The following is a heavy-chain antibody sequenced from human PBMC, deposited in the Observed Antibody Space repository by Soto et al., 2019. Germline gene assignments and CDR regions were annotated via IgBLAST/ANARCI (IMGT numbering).Heavy chain of an antibody. CDR1: GGTFSSYA. V-gene: IGHV1-69*06. CDR3: ASLGYCSGGSCYFDY. J-gene: IGHJ4*02. Sequence: XSVKVSCKASGGTFSSYAISWVRQAPGQGLEWMGGIIPIFGTANYAQKFQGRVTITADKSTSTAYMELSSLRSEDTAVYYCASLGYCSGGSCYFDYWGQGTLVTGSS. D-gene: IGHD2-15*01. CDR2: IIPIFGTA.